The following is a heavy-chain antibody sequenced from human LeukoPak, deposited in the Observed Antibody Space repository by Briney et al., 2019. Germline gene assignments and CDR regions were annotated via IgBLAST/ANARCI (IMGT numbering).Heavy chain of an antibody. CDR2: ISSDSSII. CDR3: ARDSVDY. J-gene: IGHJ4*02. V-gene: IGHV3-11*01. Sequence: GGSLRLSCAASGFTFSDYYMSWLRQVPGKGLEWVSYISSDSSIIYYADSVKGRFTISRDNAKNSLYLQMNSLRAEDTAVYYCARDSVDYWGQGTLVTVSS. CDR1: GFTFSDYY.